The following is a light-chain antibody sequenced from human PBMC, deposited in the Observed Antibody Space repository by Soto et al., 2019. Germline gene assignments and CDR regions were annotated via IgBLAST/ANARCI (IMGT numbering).Light chain of an antibody. J-gene: IGLJ1*01. CDR3: SSYTTSSTLLYV. CDR1: SSDFGGYNS. V-gene: IGLV2-14*01. CDR2: EVS. Sequence: QSALTQPASVSGSPGQSISISCTGTSSDFGGYNSVSWYQQHPGKAPKLMIYEVSNRPSGVSNRFSGSKSGNTASLTISGLQAEDEADYYCSSYTTSSTLLYVFGTGTKVTVL.